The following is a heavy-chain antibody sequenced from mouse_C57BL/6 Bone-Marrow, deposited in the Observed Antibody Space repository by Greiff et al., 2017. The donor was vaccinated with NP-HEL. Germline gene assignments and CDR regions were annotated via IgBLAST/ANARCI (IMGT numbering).Heavy chain of an antibody. D-gene: IGHD2-2*01. CDR3: VRSIWLPWYFDV. CDR2: IRSKSNNYAT. CDR1: GFSFNTYA. V-gene: IGHV10-1*01. Sequence: EVQRVESGGGLVQPKGSLKLSCAASGFSFNTYAMNWVRQAPGKGLEWVARIRSKSNNYATYYADSVKDRFTISRDDSESMLYLQMNNLKTEDTAMYYCVRSIWLPWYFDVWGTGTTVTVSS. J-gene: IGHJ1*03.